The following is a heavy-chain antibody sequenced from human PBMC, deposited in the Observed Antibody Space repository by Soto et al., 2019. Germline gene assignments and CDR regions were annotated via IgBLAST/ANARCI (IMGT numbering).Heavy chain of an antibody. Sequence: ASVKVSCKASGYTFTSYGISWVRQAPGQGLEWMGWISGYNGNTNYAQDLQGRVTMTTDTSTYTAYMELTSLRSDDTAVYYCARRSIAARLLDYWGQGTLVTVSS. D-gene: IGHD6-6*01. CDR3: ARRSIAARLLDY. CDR1: GYTFTSYG. V-gene: IGHV1-18*01. J-gene: IGHJ4*02. CDR2: ISGYNGNT.